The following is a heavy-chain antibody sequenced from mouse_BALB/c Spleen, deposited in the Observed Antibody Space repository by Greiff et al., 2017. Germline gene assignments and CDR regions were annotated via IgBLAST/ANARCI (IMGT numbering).Heavy chain of an antibody. D-gene: IGHD1-1*01. CDR1: GYTFTDYN. Sequence: EVQLQQSGPELVKPGASVKISCKASGYTFTDYNMHWVKQSHGKSLEWIGYIYPYNGGTGYNQKFKSKATLTVDNSSSTAYMELRSLTSEDSAVYYCARDYYGSSFPSWFAYWGQGTLVTVSA. J-gene: IGHJ3*01. CDR3: ARDYYGSSFPSWFAY. V-gene: IGHV1S29*02. CDR2: IYPYNGGT.